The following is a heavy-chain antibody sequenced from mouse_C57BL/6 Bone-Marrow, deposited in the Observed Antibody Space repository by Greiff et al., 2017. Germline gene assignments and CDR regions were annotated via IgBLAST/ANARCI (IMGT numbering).Heavy chain of an antibody. Sequence: QVQLQQSGAELVKPGASVTMSCKASGYTFTSYWITWVKQRPGHGLEWIGDIYPGSGSTNYNEKFKSKATLTVDTSSSTAYMQLSSLTSEDSAVYYSSRLATTVVDSCDQGATLTVSS. CDR2: IYPGSGST. J-gene: IGHJ2*01. D-gene: IGHD1-1*01. CDR1: GYTFTSYW. CDR3: SRLATTVVDS. V-gene: IGHV1-55*01.